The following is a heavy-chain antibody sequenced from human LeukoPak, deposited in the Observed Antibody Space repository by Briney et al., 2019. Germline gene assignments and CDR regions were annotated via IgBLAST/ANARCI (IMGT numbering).Heavy chain of an antibody. CDR3: AKPMVRGVSRSLDY. V-gene: IGHV1-2*02. CDR2: INPNSGGT. Sequence: ASVKVSCKSSGYTLTGYYMHWVRQAPGQGLEWMGWINPNSGGTNYAQKLQGRVTMTRDTSISTAYMELSRLRSDDTAVYYCAKPMVRGVSRSLDYWGQGTLVTVSS. D-gene: IGHD3-10*01. CDR1: GYTLTGYY. J-gene: IGHJ4*02.